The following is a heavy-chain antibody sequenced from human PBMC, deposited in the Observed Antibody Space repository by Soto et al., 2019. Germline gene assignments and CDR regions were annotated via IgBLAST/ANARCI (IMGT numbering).Heavy chain of an antibody. Sequence: EVQLVESGGGLVLPGGSLRLSCAASGFSFGSYDMSWFRQVPGKGLEWVSAIGTAGGTYYADSVKGRFTISRENAKNSLYLQMTSLRVGDTAVYYCARETYFPSLGYFDLWGRGTLVTVSS. V-gene: IGHV3-13*01. CDR3: ARETYFPSLGYFDL. CDR2: IGTAGGT. D-gene: IGHD1-26*01. J-gene: IGHJ2*01. CDR1: GFSFGSYD.